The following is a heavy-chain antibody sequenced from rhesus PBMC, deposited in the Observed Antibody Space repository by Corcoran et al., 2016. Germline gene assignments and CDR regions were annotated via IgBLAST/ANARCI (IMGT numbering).Heavy chain of an antibody. CDR1: GGSISSGYD. J-gene: IGHJ3*01. V-gene: IGHV4-76*01. D-gene: IGHD2-21*01. CDR3: ARDSGCTGSGCHDAFDF. CDR2: IHGTSGST. Sequence: QVQLQESGPGVVKPSETLSLTCAVSGGSISSGYDWSWIRQPPGKGLEWIGYIHGTSGSTNYNPSLKNRVTISKDASKNQFSLKLSSVTAADTAVYYCARDSGCTGSGCHDAFDFWGQGLRVTVSS.